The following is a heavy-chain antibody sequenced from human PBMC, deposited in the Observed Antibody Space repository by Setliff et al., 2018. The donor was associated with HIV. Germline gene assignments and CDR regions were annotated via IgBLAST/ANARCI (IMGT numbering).Heavy chain of an antibody. CDR3: ARGGSGNSYNGAFDY. Sequence: PSETLSLTCTVSGGSISSYYWSWIRQPPGKGLEWIGSIYTSGSTNYNPSPKSRLTISLDTKNQFSLKLSSVTAADTAVYYCARGGSGNSYNGAFDYWGQGTLVTVSS. V-gene: IGHV4-4*08. CDR1: GGSISSYY. D-gene: IGHD3-10*01. J-gene: IGHJ4*02. CDR2: IYTSGST.